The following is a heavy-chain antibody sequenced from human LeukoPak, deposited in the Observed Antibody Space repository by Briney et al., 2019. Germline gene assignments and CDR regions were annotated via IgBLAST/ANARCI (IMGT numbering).Heavy chain of an antibody. CDR3: VRGGDDPDH. CDR1: GFSFSSYW. Sequence: GGSLRLSCVASGFSFSSYWMHWVRQAPGKGLVWIARIVGDGTSATYADSVKGRFTISRDNGKDTLYLQMNSLRVEDTALYYCVRGGDDPDHWGQGTLVTVSS. D-gene: IGHD3-16*01. CDR2: IVGDGTSA. V-gene: IGHV3-74*01. J-gene: IGHJ4*02.